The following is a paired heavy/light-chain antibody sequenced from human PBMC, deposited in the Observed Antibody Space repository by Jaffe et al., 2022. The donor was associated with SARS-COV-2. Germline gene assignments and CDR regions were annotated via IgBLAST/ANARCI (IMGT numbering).Heavy chain of an antibody. V-gene: IGHV1-3*04. CDR3: AGNSNHCTGGVWCWFDP. D-gene: IGHD2-8*02. Sequence: QVQLVQSGAEVKKPGASVKVSCKASGYTFTTYGIHWVRQAPGQRLEWMGWINTGNGDTKYSQKFQGRVSFTRDTSASTAYMEVSSLRSEDTAIYYCAGNSNHCTGGVWCWFDPWGQGTLVTVSS. J-gene: IGHJ5*02. CDR1: GYTFTTYG. CDR2: INTGNGDT.
Light chain of an antibody. CDR3: VAWDDSLSGWV. CDR2: RNN. CDR1: SSNIGSNY. V-gene: IGLV1-47*01. J-gene: IGLJ3*02. Sequence: QSVLTQPPSASGTPGQRVTISCSGSSSNIGSNYVYWYQQLPGTAPKLLIYRNNQRPSGVPDRFSGSKSGTSAPLAISGLRSEDEADYYCVAWDDSLSGWVFGGGTKLTVL.